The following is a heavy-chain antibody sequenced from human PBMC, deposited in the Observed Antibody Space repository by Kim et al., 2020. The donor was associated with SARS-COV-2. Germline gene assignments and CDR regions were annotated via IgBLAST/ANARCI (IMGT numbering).Heavy chain of an antibody. CDR3: AKEQLVLSYGMDV. V-gene: IGHV3-74*01. D-gene: IGHD6-13*01. Sequence: SYADPGKGRFTISRHNAKNTLYLQMNSLRAEETAVYYCAKEQLVLSYGMDVWGQGTTVTVSS. J-gene: IGHJ6*02.